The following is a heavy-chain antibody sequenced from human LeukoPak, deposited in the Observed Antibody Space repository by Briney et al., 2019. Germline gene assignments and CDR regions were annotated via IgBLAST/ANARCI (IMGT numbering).Heavy chain of an antibody. D-gene: IGHD3-3*01. CDR3: AKDGTIFGVSAWFDP. CDR1: GFTFSTYT. CDR2: ISGSGGSA. Sequence: GGSLRLSCAAPGFTFSTYTICWVRHAPGKGLEWVSDISGSGGSAYYADSVKGRFTLSTDTSKNTRYLQKNSLRAEDTAVYYCAKDGTIFGVSAWFDPWGQGTLVTVSS. J-gene: IGHJ5*02. V-gene: IGHV3-23*01.